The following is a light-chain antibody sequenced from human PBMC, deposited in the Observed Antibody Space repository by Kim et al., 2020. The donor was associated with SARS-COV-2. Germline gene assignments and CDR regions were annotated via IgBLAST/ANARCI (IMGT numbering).Light chain of an antibody. CDR3: QRHHSFPLT. Sequence: IQLTQSPSSLSASVGDTVTITCRASQGINSNLAWYQQRPGKAPNLLIYSAFTLHSGVPSRFSGSGSGTDFTLTITSLQPEDFATYNCQRHHSFPLTFGGGTKVDIK. CDR2: SAF. V-gene: IGKV1-9*01. J-gene: IGKJ4*01. CDR1: QGINSN.